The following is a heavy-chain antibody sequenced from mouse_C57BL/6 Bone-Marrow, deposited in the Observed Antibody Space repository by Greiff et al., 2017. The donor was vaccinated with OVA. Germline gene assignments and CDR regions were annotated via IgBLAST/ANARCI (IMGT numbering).Heavy chain of an antibody. V-gene: IGHV1-81*01. J-gene: IGHJ2*01. CDR2: IYPRSGNT. CDR1: GYTFTSYG. D-gene: IGHD3-2*02. Sequence: QVQLQQPGAELARPGASVKLSCKASGYTFTSYGISWVKQRTGQGLEWIGEIYPRSGNTYYNEKFKGKATLTADKSTSTAYIDLRSLTSEDTAVYFCARDSSGFDYWGQGTTLTVSS. CDR3: ARDSSGFDY.